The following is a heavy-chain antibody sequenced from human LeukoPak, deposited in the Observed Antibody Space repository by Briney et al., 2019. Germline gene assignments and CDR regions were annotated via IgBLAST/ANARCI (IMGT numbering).Heavy chain of an antibody. V-gene: IGHV3-74*01. Sequence: GGSLRLSCAASGFTFSRYWMHWVRQAPGKGLVWVSRTNSDGSLPSYADSVKGRFTISRDNAKNTLYLQMNSLGVEDTAIYYCARGLTGYSNTWNDHWGQGTLVTVSS. CDR3: ARGLTGYSNTWNDH. D-gene: IGHD6-13*01. CDR2: TNSDGSLP. CDR1: GFTFSRYW. J-gene: IGHJ5*02.